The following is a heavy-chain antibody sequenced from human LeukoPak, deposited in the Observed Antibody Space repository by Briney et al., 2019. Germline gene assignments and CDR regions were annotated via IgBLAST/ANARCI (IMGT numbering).Heavy chain of an antibody. CDR2: IYTSGST. CDR1: GGSISSGSYY. V-gene: IGHV4-61*02. J-gene: IGHJ4*02. Sequence: PSETLSLTCTVSGGSISSGSYYWSWIRQPAGKGLEWIGRIYTSGSTNYNPSLKSRVTISVDTSKNQFSLKLSSVTAADTAVYYCAREGESSGWYDYFDYWGQGTLVTVSS. D-gene: IGHD6-19*01. CDR3: AREGESSGWYDYFDY.